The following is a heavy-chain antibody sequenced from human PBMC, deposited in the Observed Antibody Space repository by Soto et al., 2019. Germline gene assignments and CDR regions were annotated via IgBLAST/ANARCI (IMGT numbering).Heavy chain of an antibody. CDR3: ARDNSRLYFDY. Sequence: VKVCCKASGSIFTGFVISWVRQAPGQGLEWMGWISAYNGNTNYAQNLQGRVTMTTDTSTSTAYMELRSLRSDDTAVYYCARDNSRLYFDYWGQGALVTVSS. J-gene: IGHJ4*02. CDR1: GSIFTGFV. V-gene: IGHV1-18*01. D-gene: IGHD1-26*01. CDR2: ISAYNGNT.